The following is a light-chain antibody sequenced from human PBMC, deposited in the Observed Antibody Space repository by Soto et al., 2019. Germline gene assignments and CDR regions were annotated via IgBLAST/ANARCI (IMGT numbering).Light chain of an antibody. V-gene: IGKV3-20*01. CDR2: SAS. CDR1: QSVNSSY. J-gene: IGKJ3*01. CDR3: QQYGSSRFT. Sequence: EIVLTQSPGTLSLSPGERATLSCRASQSVNSSYLAWYQQKPGQAPRLLIYSASSRATGIPDRFSGSGSGTDFTLTISRLEPEDFAVYYCQQYGSSRFTFGPGTKVDIQ.